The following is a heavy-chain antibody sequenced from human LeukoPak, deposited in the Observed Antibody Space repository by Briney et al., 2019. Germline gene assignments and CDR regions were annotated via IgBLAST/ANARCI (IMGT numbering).Heavy chain of an antibody. D-gene: IGHD2-2*01. CDR1: GYSFTTYG. J-gene: IGHJ6*02. Sequence: ASVKVSCKTSGYSFTTYGINWVRQAPGQGLEWMGWISTSNGKTKYAQKFQGRVTMTRNTSISTAYMELSSLRSEDTAVYYCARGDFYCSSTSCYQYYYYYGMDVWGQGTTVTVSS. CDR2: ISTSNGKT. CDR3: ARGDFYCSSTSCYQYYYYYGMDV. V-gene: IGHV1-8*02.